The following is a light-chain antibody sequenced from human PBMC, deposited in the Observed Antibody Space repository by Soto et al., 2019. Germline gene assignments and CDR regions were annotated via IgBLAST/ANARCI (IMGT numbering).Light chain of an antibody. V-gene: IGKV1-39*01. CDR2: AAS. J-gene: IGKJ2*01. Sequence: DIQMTQSPSSLSASVGDRVTITCRASQSISSYLNWYQQKPGKAPKLLIYAASSLQSGVPSRFSGSGSGTDFTLTINSLQPEDFATYYCQQSYSTPHTFGQGTKLETK. CDR1: QSISSY. CDR3: QQSYSTPHT.